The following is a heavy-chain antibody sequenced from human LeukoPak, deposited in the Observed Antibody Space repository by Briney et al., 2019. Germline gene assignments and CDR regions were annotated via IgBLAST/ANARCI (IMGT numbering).Heavy chain of an antibody. J-gene: IGHJ4*02. Sequence: ETLSLTCAVYGGSFSGYYWSWIRQPPGKGLEWIGEINHSGSTNYNPSLKSRVTISVDTSKNQFSLKLSSMTAADTAVYYCAREESITRTFDYWGQGALVTVSS. CDR3: AREESITRTFDY. CDR2: INHSGST. CDR1: GGSFSGYY. V-gene: IGHV4-34*01. D-gene: IGHD3-10*01.